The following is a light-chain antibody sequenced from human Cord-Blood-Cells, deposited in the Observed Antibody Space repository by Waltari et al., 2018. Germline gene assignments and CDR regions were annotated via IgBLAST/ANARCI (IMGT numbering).Light chain of an antibody. CDR3: SSYTSSSTLV. Sequence: QSALTQPASVSGSPGQSITTPCTGTRSAAGGYNYVSWYQQPPGKAPKLMIYDVSNRPSGVSNRFSGSKSGNTASLTISGLQAEDEADYYCSSYTSSSTLVFGTGTKVTVL. CDR2: DVS. V-gene: IGLV2-14*01. J-gene: IGLJ1*01. CDR1: RSAAGGYNY.